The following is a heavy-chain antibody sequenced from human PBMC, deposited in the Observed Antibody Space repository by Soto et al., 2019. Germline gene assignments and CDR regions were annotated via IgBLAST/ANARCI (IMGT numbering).Heavy chain of an antibody. Sequence: ASVKVSCKASGDTFSSCTIHWVRQAPGQRLEWMGWINAGNGNTKYSQKFQGRVTITRDTSTSTVYMELSSLRSEDTAVYYCARHHYHSNTPSPASVWGQGTLVTVSS. V-gene: IGHV1-3*01. CDR2: INAGNGNT. D-gene: IGHD4-4*01. CDR3: ARHHYHSNTPSPASV. J-gene: IGHJ4*02. CDR1: GDTFSSCT.